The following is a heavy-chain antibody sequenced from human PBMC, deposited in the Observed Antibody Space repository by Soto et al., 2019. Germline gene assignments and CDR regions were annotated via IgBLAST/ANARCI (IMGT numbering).Heavy chain of an antibody. D-gene: IGHD5-12*01. J-gene: IGHJ6*02. CDR3: VGGYDSSYYYGMDV. Sequence: GGSLRLSCAASGFTFDDYTMHWVRQAPGKGLEWVSLISWDGGSTYYADSVRGRFTISRDNSKNSLYLQMNSLRTEDTALYYCVGGYDSSYYYGMDVWGQGTTVTVSS. CDR2: ISWDGGST. V-gene: IGHV3-43*01. CDR1: GFTFDDYT.